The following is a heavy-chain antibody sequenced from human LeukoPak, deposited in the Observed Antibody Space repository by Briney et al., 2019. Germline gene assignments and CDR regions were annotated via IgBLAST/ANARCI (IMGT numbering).Heavy chain of an antibody. CDR3: ARDPTNTSGWYVYFDY. D-gene: IGHD6-19*01. V-gene: IGHV1-18*01. CDR1: GYRFTIHG. CDR2: ISCYNGDT. J-gene: IGHJ4*02. Sequence: ASVTVSCKASGYRFTIHGISWVRQVPGQGLEWMGWISCYNGDTKYAQNLQGRATMTTDASTSTVYMELRSLRSDDTAVYYCARDPTNTSGWYVYFDYWGQGTLVTVSS.